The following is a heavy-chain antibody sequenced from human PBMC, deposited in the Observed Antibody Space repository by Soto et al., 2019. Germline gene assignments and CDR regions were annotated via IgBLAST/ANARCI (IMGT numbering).Heavy chain of an antibody. CDR1: GYPFSNFA. CDR2: INPGNGNT. V-gene: IGHV1-3*01. Sequence: ASVKVSCKASGYPFSNFAMHWVRQAPGQRLEWMGWINPGNGNTKYSQTFQGRVTITRDTSASTAYMELSSLRSEDTAVYYCARAVARGVKTIYYYYGMDVWGQGTTVTVSS. J-gene: IGHJ6*02. CDR3: ARAVARGVKTIYYYYGMDV. D-gene: IGHD3-10*01.